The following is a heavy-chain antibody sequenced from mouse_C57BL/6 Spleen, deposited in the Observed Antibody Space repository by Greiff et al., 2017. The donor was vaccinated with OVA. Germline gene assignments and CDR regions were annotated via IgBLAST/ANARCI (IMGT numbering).Heavy chain of an antibody. CDR2: IDPENGDT. V-gene: IGHV14-4*01. D-gene: IGHD4-1*01. Sequence: EVKLMESGAELVRPGASVKLSCTASGFNIKDDYMHWVKQRPEQGLEWIGWIDPENGDTEYASKFQGKATITADTSSNTAYLQLSSLTSEDTAVYYCTNWDVDYWGQGTTLTVSS. CDR1: GFNIKDDY. CDR3: TNWDVDY. J-gene: IGHJ2*01.